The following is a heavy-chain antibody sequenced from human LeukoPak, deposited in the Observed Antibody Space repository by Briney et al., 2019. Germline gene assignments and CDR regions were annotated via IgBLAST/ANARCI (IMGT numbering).Heavy chain of an antibody. D-gene: IGHD6-25*01. CDR3: ARGGSADAFDI. V-gene: IGHV4-61*01. Sequence: PSETLSLTCTVSDGSISSSSYYWSWIRQPPGKGLEWVGYIYYSGSTNYNPSLKSRVTISVDTSKNQFSLKLSSVTAADTTVYYCARGGSADAFDIWGQGTMVTVSS. CDR2: IYYSGST. J-gene: IGHJ3*02. CDR1: DGSISSSSYY.